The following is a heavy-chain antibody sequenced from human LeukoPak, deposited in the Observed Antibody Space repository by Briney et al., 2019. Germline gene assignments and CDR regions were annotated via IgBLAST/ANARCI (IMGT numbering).Heavy chain of an antibody. V-gene: IGHV4-59*01. CDR2: IYYSGST. Sequence: PSETLSLTCTVSGGSISSYYWSWIRQPPGKGLEWIGYIYYSGSTNYNPSLKSRVTISVDTSKNQFSLKLSSVTAAGTAVYYCARALRYYYDAFDIWGQGTMVTVPS. CDR1: GGSISSYY. D-gene: IGHD3-10*01. CDR3: ARALRYYYDAFDI. J-gene: IGHJ3*02.